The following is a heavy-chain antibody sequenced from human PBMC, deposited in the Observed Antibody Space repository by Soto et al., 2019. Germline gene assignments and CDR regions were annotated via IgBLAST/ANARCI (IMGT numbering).Heavy chain of an antibody. D-gene: IGHD1-1*01. CDR2: IFHDGST. CDR1: GASISSGSW. V-gene: IGHV4-4*02. CDR3: ARDEYNDSSD. Sequence: QVHLQEAGPGLVKPSGTLSLTCAVSGASISSGSWWSWVRQPPGKGLEWIGEIFHDGSTNYNPSLKRRVPMSVDKSKNYFSLELTSVTAADTALYYCARDEYNDSSDWGQGNLVTVSS. J-gene: IGHJ4*02.